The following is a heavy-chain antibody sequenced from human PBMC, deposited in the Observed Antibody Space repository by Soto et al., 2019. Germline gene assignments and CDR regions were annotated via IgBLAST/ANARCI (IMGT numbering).Heavy chain of an antibody. V-gene: IGHV5-10-1*01. CDR2: IDPSDSQT. CDR1: GYSFAGYW. CDR3: ARQIYDSDTGPNFQYYFDS. J-gene: IGHJ4*02. Sequence: PGESLKISCKGSGYSFAGYWITWVRQKPGKGLEWMGRIDPSDSQTYYSPSFRGHVTISVTKSITTVFLQWSSLRASDTAMYYCARQIYDSDTGPNFQYYFDSWCQRTSVTVSS. D-gene: IGHD3-22*01.